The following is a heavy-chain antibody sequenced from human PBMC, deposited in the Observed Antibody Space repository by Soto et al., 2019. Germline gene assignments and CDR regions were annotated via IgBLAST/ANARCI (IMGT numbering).Heavy chain of an antibody. J-gene: IGHJ5*02. CDR3: ARDEVPAANWLDP. Sequence: GASVKVSCKASGYIFINYGITWVRQAPGQGLEWMGWISGYNGNTNHAQKFQGRVTMTTDTSTSTACMELRSLGFDDTAVYYCARDEVPAANWLDPWDQGTLVTVSS. D-gene: IGHD2-2*01. CDR2: ISGYNGNT. V-gene: IGHV1-18*01. CDR1: GYIFINYG.